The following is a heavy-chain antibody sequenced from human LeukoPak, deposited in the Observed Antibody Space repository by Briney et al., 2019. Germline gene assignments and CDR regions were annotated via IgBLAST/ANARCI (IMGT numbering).Heavy chain of an antibody. CDR3: ATATWDDSSGYLIY. CDR1: GYTLTELS. Sequence: GASVKVSCKVSGYTLTELSMHWVRQAPGKGLEWMGGFDPEDGGTIYAQKFQGRVTMTEDTSTDTAYMELSSLRSEDTAVYYCATATWDDSSGYLIYWGQGTLVTVSS. J-gene: IGHJ4*02. CDR2: FDPEDGGT. D-gene: IGHD3-22*01. V-gene: IGHV1-24*01.